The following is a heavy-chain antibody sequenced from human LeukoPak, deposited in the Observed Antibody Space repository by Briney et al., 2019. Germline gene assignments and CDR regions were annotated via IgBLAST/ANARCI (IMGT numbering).Heavy chain of an antibody. Sequence: SETLSLTCTVSGGSISSYYWSWIRQPPEKGLEWIGYIYYSGSTNYNPSLKSRVTISVDTSKNQFSLKPSSVTAADTAVYYCARLEGYRAAVDWFDPWGQGTLVTVSS. CDR2: IYYSGST. CDR3: ARLEGYRAAVDWFDP. J-gene: IGHJ5*02. V-gene: IGHV4-59*08. D-gene: IGHD6-25*01. CDR1: GGSISSYY.